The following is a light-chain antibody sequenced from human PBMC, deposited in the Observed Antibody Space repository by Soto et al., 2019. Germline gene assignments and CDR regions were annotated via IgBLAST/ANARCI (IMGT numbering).Light chain of an antibody. CDR3: QQRSNWPPMYT. CDR2: DAS. Sequence: EIVLTQSPATLSLSPGERATLSCRASQSVSTYLAWYQHKPGQAPRLLIYDASNRATGIPARFSGSGSETDFTLTISSLEPEDFAVYYCQQRSNWPPMYTFGQGTKLESK. J-gene: IGKJ2*01. V-gene: IGKV3-11*01. CDR1: QSVSTY.